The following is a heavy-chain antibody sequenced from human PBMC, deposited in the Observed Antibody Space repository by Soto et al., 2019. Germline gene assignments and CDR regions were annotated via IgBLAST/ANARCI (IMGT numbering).Heavy chain of an antibody. J-gene: IGHJ4*02. CDR1: GGSMSGYY. Sequence: QVQLLESGPGLVKPSETLSLTCRVSGGSMSGYYWSWIRQAPGKGLEWIGYVYYTGSTSYNPSLQSRVTISVDTSNKQFSLSLRLVTAADTAVYFCARSIAVPSSHIDHWGQGIRVTVSS. CDR3: ARSIAVPSSHIDH. CDR2: VYYTGST. D-gene: IGHD6-6*01. V-gene: IGHV4-59*01.